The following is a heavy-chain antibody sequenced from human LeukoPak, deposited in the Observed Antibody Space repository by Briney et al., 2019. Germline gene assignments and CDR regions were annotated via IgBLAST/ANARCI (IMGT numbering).Heavy chain of an antibody. CDR1: GGSISSYY. CDR2: IYYSGST. V-gene: IGHV4-59*01. J-gene: IGHJ4*02. Sequence: SETLSLTCTVSGGSISSYYWSWIRQPPGKGLEWIGYIYYSGSTNYNPSLKSRVTISVDTSKNQFSLKLSSVTAADTAVYYCARYAGSSWYQYYFDYWGQGTLVTASS. CDR3: ARYAGSSWYQYYFDY. D-gene: IGHD6-13*01.